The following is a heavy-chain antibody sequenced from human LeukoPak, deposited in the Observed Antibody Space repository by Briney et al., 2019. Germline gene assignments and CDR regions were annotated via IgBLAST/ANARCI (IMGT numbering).Heavy chain of an antibody. J-gene: IGHJ4*02. D-gene: IGHD3-10*01. CDR2: ITSSSIYK. V-gene: IGHV3-21*01. Sequence: PGGSLRLSCATSGFTFNRYNMNWVRQAPGKGLEWVSSITSSSIYKYYADSMKGRFTISRDNAKNSLYLQMDSLRAGDTAVYYCARDGITMRILEYWGQGTLVTVSS. CDR1: GFTFNRYN. CDR3: ARDGITMRILEY.